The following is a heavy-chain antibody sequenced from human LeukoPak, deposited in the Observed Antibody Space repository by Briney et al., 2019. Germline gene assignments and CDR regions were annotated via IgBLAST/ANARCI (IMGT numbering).Heavy chain of an antibody. V-gene: IGHV4-34*01. CDR3: AIYDFWSGYRFDP. J-gene: IGHJ5*02. CDR1: GGSFSGYY. CDR2: INHSGST. Sequence: PSETLSLTCAVYGGSFSGYYWSWIRQPPGKGLEWIGEINHSGSTNYNPSLKSRVTISVDTSKNQFSLKLSSVTAADTAVYYCAIYDFWSGYRFDPWGQGTLVTVSS. D-gene: IGHD3-3*01.